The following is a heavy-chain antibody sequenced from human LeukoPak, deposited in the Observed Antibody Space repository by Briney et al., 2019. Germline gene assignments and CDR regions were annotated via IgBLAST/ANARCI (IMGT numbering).Heavy chain of an antibody. CDR2: INHGGST. CDR1: GGSFSGYY. CDR3: ARGPPSDFWSGYHSPFDY. J-gene: IGHJ4*02. Sequence: PSETLSLTCAVYGGSFSGYYWSWIRQPPGKGLEWIGEINHGGSTNYNLSLKSRVTISVDTSKNQFSLKLSSVTAADTAVYYCARGPPSDFWSGYHSPFDYWGQGTLVTVSS. V-gene: IGHV4-34*01. D-gene: IGHD3-3*01.